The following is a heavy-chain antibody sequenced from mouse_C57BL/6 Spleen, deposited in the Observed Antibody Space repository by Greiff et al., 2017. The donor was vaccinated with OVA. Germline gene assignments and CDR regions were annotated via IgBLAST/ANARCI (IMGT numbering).Heavy chain of an antibody. V-gene: IGHV1-26*01. D-gene: IGHD2-1*01. J-gene: IGHJ3*01. CDR3: ARSPSGNYPFAY. CDR2: INPNNGGT. Sequence: EVQLQQSGPELVKPGASVKISCKASGYTFTDYYMNWVKQSHGKSLEWIGDINPNNGGTSYNQKFKGKATLTVDKSSSTAYMELRSLTSEDSAVYYCARSPSGNYPFAYWGQGTLVTVSA. CDR1: GYTFTDYY.